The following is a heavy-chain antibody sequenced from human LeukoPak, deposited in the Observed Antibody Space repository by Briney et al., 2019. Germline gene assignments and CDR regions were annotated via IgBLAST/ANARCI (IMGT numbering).Heavy chain of an antibody. J-gene: IGHJ5*02. CDR2: IIPIFGTA. Sequence: ASVKVSCKASGGTFSSYAISWVRQAPGQGLEWMGGIIPIFGTANYAQKFQGRVTITADESTSTAYMELSSLRSEDTAVYYCASMATRNVLYPNWFDPWGQGTLVTVSS. CDR1: GGTFSSYA. V-gene: IGHV1-69*13. D-gene: IGHD5-24*01. CDR3: ASMATRNVLYPNWFDP.